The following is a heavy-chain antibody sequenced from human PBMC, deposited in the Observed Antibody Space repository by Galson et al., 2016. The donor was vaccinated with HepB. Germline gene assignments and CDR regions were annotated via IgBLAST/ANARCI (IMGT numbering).Heavy chain of an antibody. D-gene: IGHD3-3*01. CDR3: ARDDFGMDSTLG. Sequence: SETLSLTCAVYGGSFSGYYWSWVRQHPGKGLEWIGEINHSGNTIYNPSLKSRVTISLDTPKNLFTLQLSSVTAADTAVYYCARDDFGMDSTLGWGQGTLVTVSS. V-gene: IGHV4-34*01. J-gene: IGHJ4*02. CDR2: INHSGNT. CDR1: GGSFSGYY.